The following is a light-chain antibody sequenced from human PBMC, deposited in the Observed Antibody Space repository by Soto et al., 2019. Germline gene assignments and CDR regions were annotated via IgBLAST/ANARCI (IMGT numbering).Light chain of an antibody. CDR2: KAS. V-gene: IGKV1-5*03. CDR1: QSISSW. Sequence: DIQMTQSPSTLSASVGDRVTITCRASQSISSWLAWYQQKPGKAPKLLIYKASSLESGVPSRFSGSGSGTEFTLTISSLQPDDFAPDYCQQYNSYPTFGQGTKVEIK. CDR3: QQYNSYPT. J-gene: IGKJ1*01.